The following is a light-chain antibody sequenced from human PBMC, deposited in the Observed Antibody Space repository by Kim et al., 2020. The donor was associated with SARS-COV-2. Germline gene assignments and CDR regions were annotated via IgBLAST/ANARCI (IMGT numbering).Light chain of an antibody. CDR3: CSYAGSRVYV. CDR2: DVN. Sequence: GQSITISCTGTSSDFGSYDVVSWYQQHPGKAPKLIIYDVNKRPSGVSYRFSGSKSGNTASLTISGLQTEDEADYYCCSYAGSRVYVFGIGTKVTVL. V-gene: IGLV2-23*02. CDR1: SSDFGSYDV. J-gene: IGLJ1*01.